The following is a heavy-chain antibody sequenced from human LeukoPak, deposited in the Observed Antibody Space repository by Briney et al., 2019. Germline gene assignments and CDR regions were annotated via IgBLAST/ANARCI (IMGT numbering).Heavy chain of an antibody. CDR3: ARHWETSSWYVDY. J-gene: IGHJ4*02. CDR2: IYYSGST. V-gene: IGHV4-59*08. D-gene: IGHD6-13*01. Sequence: SETLSLTCTVSGGSISRYYWSWIRQPPGKGLEWIGYIYYSGSTNYNPSLKSRVTISVDTSKNQLSLKLSSVTAADTAVYYCARHWETSSWYVDYWGQGILVTVSS. CDR1: GGSISRYY.